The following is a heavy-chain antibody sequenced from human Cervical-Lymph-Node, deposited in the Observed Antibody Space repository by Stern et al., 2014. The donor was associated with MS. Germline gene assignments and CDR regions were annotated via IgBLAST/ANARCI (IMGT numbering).Heavy chain of an antibody. CDR1: GFTFSRYW. Sequence: EVQLVESGGGLVQPGGSLRLSCAASGFTFSRYWMHWVRQVPGKGPVWVSRINSDGSSSDYVASVKGRFTISRDNAKSTVYLEMNSLRVEDTAMYFCARGGEHYSYYYPMDVWGQGTTVTVSS. D-gene: IGHD5-12*01. J-gene: IGHJ6*02. V-gene: IGHV3-74*01. CDR3: ARGGEHYSYYYPMDV. CDR2: INSDGSSS.